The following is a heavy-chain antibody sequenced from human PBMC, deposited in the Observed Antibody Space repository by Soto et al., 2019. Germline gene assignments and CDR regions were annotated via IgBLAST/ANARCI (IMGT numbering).Heavy chain of an antibody. D-gene: IGHD2-15*01. CDR3: ASNVADDDALDV. CDR2: IYHSGNT. CDR1: GGSFSGNSYY. J-gene: IGHJ3*01. Sequence: SETLSLTCTVSGGSFSGNSYYWIRIRQPPGKGLEWIGYIYHSGNTYYNPSLKSRVTISGDRSKNQFTLNLSSVTAADTAVYYCASNVADDDALDVWGQGTMVTVSS. V-gene: IGHV4-30-2*01.